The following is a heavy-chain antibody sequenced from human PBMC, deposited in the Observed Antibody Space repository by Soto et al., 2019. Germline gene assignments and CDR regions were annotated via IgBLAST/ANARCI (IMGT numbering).Heavy chain of an antibody. CDR3: ARGLVTGTTSYYFDY. Sequence: LSLTCAVYGGSFSGYYWSWIRQPPGKGLEWIGEINHSGSTNYNPSLKSRVTISVDTSKNQFSLKLSSVTAADTAVYYCARGLVTGTTSYYFDYWGQGTLVTVSS. D-gene: IGHD1-7*01. V-gene: IGHV4-34*01. J-gene: IGHJ4*02. CDR1: GGSFSGYY. CDR2: INHSGST.